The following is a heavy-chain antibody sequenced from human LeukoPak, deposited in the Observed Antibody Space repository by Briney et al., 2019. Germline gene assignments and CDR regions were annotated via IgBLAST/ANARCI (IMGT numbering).Heavy chain of an antibody. CDR1: GGSISSGGYY. J-gene: IGHJ4*02. V-gene: IGHV4-31*03. D-gene: IGHD3-10*01. CDR3: AIDSRGLLSNMYYFDY. CDR2: IYYSRST. Sequence: SVTLSLTCTVSGGSISSGGYYCSWIRQHPGKGRVWIGYIYYSRSTYYNPALKSRVTISVDTSKNQFSLKLSSVTAADTAVYYCAIDSRGLLSNMYYFDYWGQGTLVTVSS.